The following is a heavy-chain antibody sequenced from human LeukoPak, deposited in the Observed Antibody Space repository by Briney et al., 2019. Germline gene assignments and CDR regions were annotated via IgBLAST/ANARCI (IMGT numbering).Heavy chain of an antibody. CDR1: GGSFSGYY. CDR2: INHSGSP. Sequence: PSETLSLTCAVYGGSFSGYYWSWIRQPPGKGLEWIGEINHSGSPNYNPTLNSRVTISVDTSKNQFSLKLSSVTAADTAVYYCARLLPPVYYYGSGSYSRFDPWGQGTLVTVPS. D-gene: IGHD3-10*01. J-gene: IGHJ5*02. CDR3: ARLLPPVYYYGSGSYSRFDP. V-gene: IGHV4-34*01.